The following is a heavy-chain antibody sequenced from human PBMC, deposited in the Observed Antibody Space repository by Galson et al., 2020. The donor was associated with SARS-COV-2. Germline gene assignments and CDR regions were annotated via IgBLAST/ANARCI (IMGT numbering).Heavy chain of an antibody. D-gene: IGHD3-3*01. CDR1: GGSISSHY. J-gene: IGHJ6*02. CDR3: AGSQGTLDLYGMDV. CDR2: IYYSGST. V-gene: IGHV4-59*11. Sequence: SETLSLTCTVSGGSISSHYWGWTRQPPGKGLEWIGYIYYSGSTNYNPSLKSRVTISVDTSKNQFSLKLSSVTAADTAVYYCAGSQGTLDLYGMDVWGQGTTVTVFS.